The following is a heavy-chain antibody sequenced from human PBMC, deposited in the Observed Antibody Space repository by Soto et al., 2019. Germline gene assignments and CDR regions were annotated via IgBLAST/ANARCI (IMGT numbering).Heavy chain of an antibody. CDR2: ISQDGRAT. V-gene: IGHV3-7*03. Sequence: ELHLVESGGGLVQPGGSLRLSCAAAGVTFSSYYMPWVRQAPGRGLEWVAHISQDGRATYHADSVKDRFIISRDNAKHSLYLHINTLRAEDTAVYRCTRWNYAMDVWGQGTTVTVS. CDR1: GVTFSSYY. J-gene: IGHJ6*02. CDR3: TRWNYAMDV.